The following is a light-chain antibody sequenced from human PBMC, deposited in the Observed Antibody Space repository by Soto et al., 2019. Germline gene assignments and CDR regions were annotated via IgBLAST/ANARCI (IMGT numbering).Light chain of an antibody. J-gene: IGKJ1*01. Sequence: IQMTQSPSSLSASVGERVTITCRASQRIRTDLNWYQQRPGKAPKVLIYVASTLQSGVPSRFSGSASGTDFTLTVSSLQPEDFATYYCQQTYSSSWTFGQGTKVDIK. V-gene: IGKV1-39*01. CDR1: QRIRTD. CDR3: QQTYSSSWT. CDR2: VAS.